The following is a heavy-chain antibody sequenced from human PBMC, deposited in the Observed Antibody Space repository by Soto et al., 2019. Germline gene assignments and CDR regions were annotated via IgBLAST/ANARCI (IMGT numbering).Heavy chain of an antibody. CDR1: GFPFDDYP. CDR2: ISWNSGSI. V-gene: IGHV3-9*01. D-gene: IGHD3-10*01. CDR3: AKDKGGFGELSDIDY. J-gene: IGHJ4*02. Sequence: GGSLRLSCAASGFPFDDYPMHWVRQAPGKGLERVSGISWNSGSIGYADSVKGRFTISRDNAKNSLYLQMNSLRAEDTALYYCAKDKGGFGELSDIDYWGQGTLVTVSS.